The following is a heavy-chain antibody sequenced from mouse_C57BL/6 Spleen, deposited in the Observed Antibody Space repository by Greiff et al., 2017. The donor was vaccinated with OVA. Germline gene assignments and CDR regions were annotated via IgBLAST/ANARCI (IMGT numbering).Heavy chain of an antibody. V-gene: IGHV5-17*01. CDR1: GFTFSDYG. CDR3: ARPHGSSPWYFDV. Sequence: EVQVVESGGGLVKPGGSLKLSCAASGFTFSDYGMHWVRQAPEKGLEWVAYISSGSSTIYYADTVKGRFTISRDNAKNTLFLQMTSLRSEDTAMYYCARPHGSSPWYFDVWGTGTTVTVSS. J-gene: IGHJ1*03. CDR2: ISSGSSTI. D-gene: IGHD1-1*01.